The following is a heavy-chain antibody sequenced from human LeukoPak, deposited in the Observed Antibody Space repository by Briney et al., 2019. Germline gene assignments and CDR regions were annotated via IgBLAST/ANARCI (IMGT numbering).Heavy chain of an antibody. Sequence: GRSVRLSCGPSGFPFDDYAMHWAQQAPGKGVEWLSGISWSSGSIGYADAVKARFTITRDNAKNSLYLQMNSLRAEDMALYYCTKEGYSDGFDYWGQGTMVTVSS. V-gene: IGHV3-9*03. CDR1: GFPFDDYA. D-gene: IGHD1-1*01. CDR3: TKEGYSDGFDY. CDR2: ISWSSGSI. J-gene: IGHJ4*02.